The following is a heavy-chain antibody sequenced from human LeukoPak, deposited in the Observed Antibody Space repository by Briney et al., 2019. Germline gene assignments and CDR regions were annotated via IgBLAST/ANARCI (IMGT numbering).Heavy chain of an antibody. Sequence: GGSPRLSCAASGFTFSSYAMQWVRQAPGKGLEWVAFILYGGSNKYYADSVKGRFTISRDNSKNTLYLQMNSLTAEDTAVYYCAKGRDTYQYGMDVWGQGTTVTVSS. CDR2: ILYGGSNK. V-gene: IGHV3-30*02. CDR3: AKGRDTYQYGMDV. CDR1: GFTFSSYA. J-gene: IGHJ6*02.